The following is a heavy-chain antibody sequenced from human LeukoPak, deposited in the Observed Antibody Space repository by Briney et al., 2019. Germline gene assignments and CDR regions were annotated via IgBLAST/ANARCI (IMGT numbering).Heavy chain of an antibody. CDR3: ARGGSRVVTYGNFDY. V-gene: IGHV1-18*01. CDR1: GYTFTSYA. D-gene: IGHD2-21*02. CDR2: ISTYSGNT. J-gene: IGHJ4*02. Sequence: ASVKVSCKPSGYTFTSYAISWVRQAPGQGLEWMGWISTYSGNTNYAQKLQGRITITIETSTSTTYMELRSLRSDDTAVYYCARGGSRVVTYGNFDYWGQGTLVTVSS.